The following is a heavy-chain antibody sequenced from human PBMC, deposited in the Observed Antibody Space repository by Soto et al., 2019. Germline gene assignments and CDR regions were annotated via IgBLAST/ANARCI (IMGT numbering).Heavy chain of an antibody. CDR3: ARENIDVGSSFGY. V-gene: IGHV4-4*02. CDR2: IYHTENT. CDR1: GDSISSSNW. J-gene: IGHJ4*02. Sequence: SETLSLTCAVSGDSISSSNWWTWVRQPPGKGLEWIGEIYHTENTNYNPSLKSRVTISIDKSKNQFSLKLTSVTAADTAVYYCARENIDVGSSFGYWGQGTLVTVSS. D-gene: IGHD2-2*01.